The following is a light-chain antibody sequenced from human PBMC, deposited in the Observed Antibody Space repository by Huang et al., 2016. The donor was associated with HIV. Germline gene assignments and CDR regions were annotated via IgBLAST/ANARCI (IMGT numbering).Light chain of an antibody. CDR2: LGS. J-gene: IGKJ3*01. Sequence: DIVMTQSPLSLPVTPGEPASISCRSSQSLLHSNGYNYLDWYLQRPGRLPELLIYLGSNRASGVPDRFGGSGSGTDFTLKISRVEAEDVGVYYCMQALQTPPFTFGPGTKVDIK. V-gene: IGKV2-28*01. CDR3: MQALQTPPFT. CDR1: QSLLHSNGYNY.